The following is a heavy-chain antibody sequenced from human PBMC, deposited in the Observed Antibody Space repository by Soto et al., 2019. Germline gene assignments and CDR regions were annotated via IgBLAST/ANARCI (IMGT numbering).Heavy chain of an antibody. CDR1: GYTFTSYA. CDR2: INAGNGNT. J-gene: IGHJ4*02. D-gene: IGHD3-10*01. Sequence: GASVKVSCKASGYTFTSYAMHWVRQALGQRLEWMGWINAGNGNTKYSQKFQGRVTITRDTSASTAYMELSSLRSEDTAVYYCARDITMVRGVGSGYWGQGTLVTVSS. CDR3: ARDITMVRGVGSGY. V-gene: IGHV1-3*01.